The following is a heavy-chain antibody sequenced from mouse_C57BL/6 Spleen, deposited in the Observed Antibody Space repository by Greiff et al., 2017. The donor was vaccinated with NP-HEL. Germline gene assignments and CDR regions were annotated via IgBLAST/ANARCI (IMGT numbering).Heavy chain of an antibody. Sequence: DVKLVESGGGLVKPGGSLKLSCAASGFTFSSYAMSWVRQTPEKRLEWVATISDGGSYTYYPDNVKGRFTISRDNAKNNLYLQMSHLKSEDTAMYYCARMVTTTGFAYWGQGTLVTVSA. V-gene: IGHV5-4*03. CDR3: ARMVTTTGFAY. J-gene: IGHJ3*01. D-gene: IGHD2-2*01. CDR1: GFTFSSYA. CDR2: ISDGGSYT.